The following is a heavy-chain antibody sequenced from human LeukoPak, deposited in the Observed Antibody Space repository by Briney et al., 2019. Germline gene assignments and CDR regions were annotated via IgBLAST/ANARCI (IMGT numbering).Heavy chain of an antibody. V-gene: IGHV1-46*01. CDR2: INPSGGST. D-gene: IGHD3-16*02. CDR1: GYTFTSYY. J-gene: IGHJ5*02. CDR3: ARDLITFGGVIVNNWFDP. Sequence: GASVKVSCKASGYTFTSYYMHWVRQAPGQGLEWMGIINPSGGSTSYAQKFQGRVTITRDTSASTAYMELSSLRSEDTAVYYCARDLITFGGVIVNNWFDPWGQGTLVTVSS.